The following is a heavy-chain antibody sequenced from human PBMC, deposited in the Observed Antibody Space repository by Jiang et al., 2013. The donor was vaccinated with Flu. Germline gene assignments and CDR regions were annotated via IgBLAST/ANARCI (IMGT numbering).Heavy chain of an antibody. Sequence: GAEVKKPGASVKVSCKASGYTFTSYDINWVRQATGQGLEWMGWINPNSGGTNYAQKFRGRVTMTRDTSSSTVYLELSGLRYDDSAVYFCARDLLVYAGYGAFDLWGLGTMVTVSS. D-gene: IGHD5-18*01. CDR3: ARDLLVYAGYGAFDL. CDR2: INPNSGGT. V-gene: IGHV1-2*02. J-gene: IGHJ3*01. CDR1: GYTFTSYD.